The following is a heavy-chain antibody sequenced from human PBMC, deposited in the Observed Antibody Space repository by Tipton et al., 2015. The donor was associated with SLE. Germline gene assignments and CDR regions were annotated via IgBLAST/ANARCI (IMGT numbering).Heavy chain of an antibody. CDR3: TRGGRGDDANPFDP. Sequence: TLSLTCAVYGGSFSGYSWSWVRQPPGKGLEWIGEIDHFGNTNYNPSLKSRVTVSVDTSKNQFSLKLSSVNAADTAVYYCTRGGRGDDANPFDPWGQGTLVTVSS. J-gene: IGHJ5*02. V-gene: IGHV4-34*01. CDR2: IDHFGNT. CDR1: GGSFSGYS. D-gene: IGHD4/OR15-4a*01.